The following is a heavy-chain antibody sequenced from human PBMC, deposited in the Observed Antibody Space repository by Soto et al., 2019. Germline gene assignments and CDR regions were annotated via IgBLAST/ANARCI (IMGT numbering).Heavy chain of an antibody. D-gene: IGHD3-3*01. CDR1: GFTFSSYA. J-gene: IGHJ4*02. CDR3: AKGSPPWSGPPQPFDY. Sequence: GSLRLSCAASGFTFSSYAMSWVRQAPGKGLEWVSAISGSGGSTYYADSVKGRFTISRDNSKNTLYLQMNSLRAEDTAVYYCAKGSPPWSGPPQPFDYWGQGTLVTVSS. V-gene: IGHV3-23*01. CDR2: ISGSGGST.